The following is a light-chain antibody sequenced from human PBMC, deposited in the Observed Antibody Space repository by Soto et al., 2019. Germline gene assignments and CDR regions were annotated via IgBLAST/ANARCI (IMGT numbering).Light chain of an antibody. J-gene: IGKJ1*01. CDR3: QQSYNTPRT. CDR1: QNLRNY. Sequence: DIQMTQSPSSLSASVGDRVTITCRASQNLRNYLNWYQLIPWKAPKLLIYAASSLQSGVPSKFSGSVSGTDFTLTISSLQPEDFATYYCQQSYNTPRTFGQGTKVEVK. CDR2: AAS. V-gene: IGKV1-39*01.